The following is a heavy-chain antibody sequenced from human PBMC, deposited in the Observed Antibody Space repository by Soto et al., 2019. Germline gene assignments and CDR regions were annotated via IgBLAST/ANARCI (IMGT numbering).Heavy chain of an antibody. CDR3: ARSLPGTYGAFDL. D-gene: IGHD1-7*01. CDR1: EFTFRSYW. J-gene: IGHJ3*01. V-gene: IGHV3-74*01. Sequence: EAQLVDSGGGLVQPGGSLRLSCAASEFTFRSYWMHWVRQSPGKGLVWVSRISGDGSSTNYADSVKGRFTISRDNAKNTVYLQIDSLRAEDTAVYYCARSLPGTYGAFDLWGQGTVVTVSS. CDR2: ISGDGSST.